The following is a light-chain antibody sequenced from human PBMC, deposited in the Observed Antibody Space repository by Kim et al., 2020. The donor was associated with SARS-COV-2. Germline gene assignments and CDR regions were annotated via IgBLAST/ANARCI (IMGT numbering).Light chain of an antibody. V-gene: IGKV1-39*01. J-gene: IGKJ2*01. CDR2: AAS. Sequence: DIQMTQSPSSLSAPVGDTVNITCLASQTILTYLNWYQQKSGTAPKLLIYAASGLHTGVPSRFTGSGSGTHFTLSIGSLQPEDFAFYYCQQSYTPPYTFGQGTKLEI. CDR1: QTILTY. CDR3: QQSYTPPYT.